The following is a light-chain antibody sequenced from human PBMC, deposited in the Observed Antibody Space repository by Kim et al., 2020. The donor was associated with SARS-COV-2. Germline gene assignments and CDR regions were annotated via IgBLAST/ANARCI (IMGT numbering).Light chain of an antibody. CDR3: QAWDSRTVV. CDR2: EEN. Sequence: SVSPGQTASITCSGDKLGDKYVCWYQQKPGQSPVLVIYEENKRPSGIPARFSGSNSGNTATLTISGTQAMDEADYYCQAWDSRTVVFGGGTKLTVL. V-gene: IGLV3-1*01. CDR1: KLGDKY. J-gene: IGLJ2*01.